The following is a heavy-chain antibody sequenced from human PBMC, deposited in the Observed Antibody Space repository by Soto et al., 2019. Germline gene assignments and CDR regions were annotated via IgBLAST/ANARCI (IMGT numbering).Heavy chain of an antibody. D-gene: IGHD3-22*01. Sequence: ASVKVSCKASGGTFSSYAISWVRQAPGQGLEWMGGIIPIFGTANYAQKFQGRVTMTADASTDTAYMELSSLRSEDTAVYYCAPHYYDSSGYVSAFDIWGQGTMVTVSS. CDR1: GGTFSSYA. J-gene: IGHJ3*02. V-gene: IGHV1-69*13. CDR3: APHYYDSSGYVSAFDI. CDR2: IIPIFGTA.